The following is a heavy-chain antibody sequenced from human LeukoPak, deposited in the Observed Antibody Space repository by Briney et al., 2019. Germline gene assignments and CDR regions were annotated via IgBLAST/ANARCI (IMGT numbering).Heavy chain of an antibody. D-gene: IGHD5-12*01. CDR2: IIRIFGTA. Sequence: ASVKVSCKASGGTFSSYAISWVRQAPGQGLEWIGGIIRIFGTANYAQKFQGRVTITADKSTSTAYMELSSLRAEDTAVYYCARGPSGYHNTGGQGTLVTVSP. V-gene: IGHV1-69*06. J-gene: IGHJ4*02. CDR3: ARGPSGYHNT. CDR1: GGTFSSYA.